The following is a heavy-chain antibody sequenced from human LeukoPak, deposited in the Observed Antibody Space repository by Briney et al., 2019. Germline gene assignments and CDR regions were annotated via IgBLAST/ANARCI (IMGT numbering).Heavy chain of an antibody. Sequence: SETLSLTCTVSGGSISSSRYYWGSIRQPPGKGLEWIGSIYYSGSTYYNPSLKSRVTISVDTSKNQFSLKLSSVTAADTALYYCASQYQLLPFDYGGQEPWSPSPQ. D-gene: IGHD2-2*01. CDR1: GGSISSSRYY. CDR3: ASQYQLLPFDY. CDR2: IYYSGST. J-gene: IGHJ4*01. V-gene: IGHV4-39*07.